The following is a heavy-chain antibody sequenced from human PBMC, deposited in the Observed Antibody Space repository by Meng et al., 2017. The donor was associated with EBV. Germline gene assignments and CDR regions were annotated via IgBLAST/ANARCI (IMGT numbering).Heavy chain of an antibody. Sequence: QLQLQESGPGLVKPSXXLSVTWTVSGGPIISSRYYWGWIRQPPGKGLEWIGSIYYSGSTYYTPSLKSRVTISVDTSKNQFSLKLSSVTAADTAVYYCAREPRDPPAFHWGQGTLVTVSS. CDR3: AREPRDPPAFH. CDR2: IYYSGST. J-gene: IGHJ4*02. CDR1: GGPIISSRYY. D-gene: IGHD3-16*01. V-gene: IGHV4-39*07.